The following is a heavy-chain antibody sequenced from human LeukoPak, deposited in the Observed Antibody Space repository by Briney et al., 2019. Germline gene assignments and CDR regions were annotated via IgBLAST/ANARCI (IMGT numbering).Heavy chain of an antibody. CDR1: GDSIINYY. CDR2: IYYSGST. Sequence: SETLSLTCTVSGDSIINYYWNWIRQPPGKGLEWIGYIYYSGSTNYYPSLKSRVTMSVDTSKNQFSLRLTSVTAADTAVYYCARGRSGWYNFDYWGQGTLVTVSS. J-gene: IGHJ4*02. V-gene: IGHV4-59*01. CDR3: ARGRSGWYNFDY. D-gene: IGHD6-19*01.